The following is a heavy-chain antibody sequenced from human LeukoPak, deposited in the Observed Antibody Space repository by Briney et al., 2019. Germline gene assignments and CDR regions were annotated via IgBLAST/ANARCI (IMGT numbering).Heavy chain of an antibody. D-gene: IGHD3-16*01. J-gene: IGHJ4*02. Sequence: PSETLSLTCTVSGASITGHYWSWIRQPPGKGLEGIGFIYYSGTTNYNPSLKSRVTISVDTSKNQFSLILSSVTAADTAVYYCARHLGGGIYFDYWGQGTLVTVSS. CDR2: IYYSGTT. V-gene: IGHV4-59*08. CDR1: GASITGHY. CDR3: ARHLGGGIYFDY.